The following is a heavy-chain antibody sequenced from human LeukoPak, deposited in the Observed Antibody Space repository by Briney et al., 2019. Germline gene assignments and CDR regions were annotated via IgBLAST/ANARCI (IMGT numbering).Heavy chain of an antibody. D-gene: IGHD3-9*01. CDR3: ARDRGDPLTGYLDAFDI. V-gene: IGHV4-61*01. Sequence: SETLSLTCTVSGASVSSGTYYWTWIRQPPGKGLEWIGYVYSSGSTNYSPSLKSRVAMSLEMSKNQFSLRLSSVTAADTAVYYCARDRGDPLTGYLDAFDIWGQGTVVTVSS. J-gene: IGHJ3*02. CDR2: VYSSGST. CDR1: GASVSSGTYY.